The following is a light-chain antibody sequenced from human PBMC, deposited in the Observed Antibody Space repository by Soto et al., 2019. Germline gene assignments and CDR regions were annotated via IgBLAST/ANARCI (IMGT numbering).Light chain of an antibody. CDR2: GAS. J-gene: IGKJ2*01. CDR3: QQYNNWPSS. CDR1: QSVSSN. Sequence: EIVMTQSPATLSVSPGERATLPCRASQSVSSNLAWYQQKPGQAPRLLIYGASTRATGIPARFSGSRSGTDFTLTISSLQSEDFAVYYCQQYNNWPSSFGQGTNLEIK. V-gene: IGKV3-15*01.